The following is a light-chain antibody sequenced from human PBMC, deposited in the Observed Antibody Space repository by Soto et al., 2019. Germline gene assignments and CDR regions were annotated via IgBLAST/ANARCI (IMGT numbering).Light chain of an antibody. V-gene: IGKV3-15*01. CDR3: QQYNKWPRT. J-gene: IGKJ1*01. CDR2: GAS. Sequence: EVVMTQYPATLSVSPGGRATLSCRASQTVSSNLASVRQRPCQAPRLLISGASTRAAIIPARFSGSGSGTEFTLTISSLQSEDFAVYYCQQYNKWPRTFGQGTTV. CDR1: QTVSSN.